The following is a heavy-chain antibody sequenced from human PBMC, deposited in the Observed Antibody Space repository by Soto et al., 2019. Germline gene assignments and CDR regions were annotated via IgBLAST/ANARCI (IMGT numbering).Heavy chain of an antibody. CDR1: GGTFSSYA. J-gene: IGHJ4*02. CDR2: IIPIFGTA. D-gene: IGHD3-22*01. V-gene: IGHV1-69*06. Sequence: QVQLVQSGAEVKKPGSSVKVSCKASGGTFSSYAISWVRQAPGQGLEWMGGIIPIFGTANYAQKFQGRVTITADKSTSTAYMELSSLRSEDTAVYYCARGGEYYASSGYYPPHYFDYWGQGTLVTVSS. CDR3: ARGGEYYASSGYYPPHYFDY.